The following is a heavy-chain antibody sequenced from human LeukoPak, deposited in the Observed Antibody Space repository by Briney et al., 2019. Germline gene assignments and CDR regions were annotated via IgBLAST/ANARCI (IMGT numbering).Heavy chain of an antibody. Sequence: GGSLRLSCAASGFTFSSYAMSWVRQAPGKGLEWVSGITGSGGSTYYADSVKGRFTISRDNSKNTLYLQMNSLRAEDTAVYYCAKDLQFLTNWYFDLWGRGTLVTVSS. CDR3: AKDLQFLTNWYFDL. V-gene: IGHV3-23*01. CDR2: ITGSGGST. J-gene: IGHJ2*01. D-gene: IGHD5-24*01. CDR1: GFTFSSYA.